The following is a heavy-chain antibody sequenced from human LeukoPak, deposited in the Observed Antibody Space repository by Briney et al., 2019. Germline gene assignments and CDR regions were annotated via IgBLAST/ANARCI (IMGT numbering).Heavy chain of an antibody. J-gene: IGHJ4*02. CDR2: IYYSGST. CDR1: GGSISSSSYY. D-gene: IGHD5-12*01. CDR3: ARDLRRLREYCFTHFDY. Sequence: SETLSLTCTVSGGSISSSSYYWGWIRQPPGKGLEWIGSIYYSGSTYYNPSLKSRVTISVDTSKNQFSLKLSSVTAADTAVYYCARDLRRLREYCFTHFDYWGQGTLVTVSS. V-gene: IGHV4-39*01.